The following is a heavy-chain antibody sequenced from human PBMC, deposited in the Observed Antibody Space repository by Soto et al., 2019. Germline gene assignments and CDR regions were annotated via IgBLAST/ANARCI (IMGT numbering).Heavy chain of an antibody. V-gene: IGHV3-30-3*01. J-gene: IGHJ4*02. CDR3: AGEVGLLSGSGSYFDY. Sequence: QVQLVESGGGVVQPGRSLRLSCAASGFTFSSYAMHWVRQAPGKGLEWVAVISYDGSNKYYADSVKGRFTISRDNSKNTLYLQMNSLRAEDTAVYYCAGEVGLLSGSGSYFDYWGQGTLVTVSS. D-gene: IGHD3-10*01. CDR2: ISYDGSNK. CDR1: GFTFSSYA.